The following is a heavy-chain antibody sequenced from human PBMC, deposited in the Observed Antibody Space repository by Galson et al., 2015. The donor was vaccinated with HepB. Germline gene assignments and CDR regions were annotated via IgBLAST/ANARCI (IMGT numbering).Heavy chain of an antibody. CDR1: GYTLTELS. J-gene: IGHJ6*02. V-gene: IGHV1-24*01. D-gene: IGHD4-23*01. CDR2: FDPEDGET. Sequence: SVKVSCKVSGYTLTELSMHWVRQAPGKGLEWMGGFDPEDGETIYAQKFQGRVTMTEDTSTDTAYMELSSLRSEDTAVYYCATPVPISTVVTPDGYYYGMDVWGQGTTVTVSS. CDR3: ATPVPISTVVTPDGYYYGMDV.